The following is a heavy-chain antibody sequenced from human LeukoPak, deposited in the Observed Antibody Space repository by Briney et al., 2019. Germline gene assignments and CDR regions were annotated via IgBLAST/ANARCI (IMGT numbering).Heavy chain of an antibody. J-gene: IGHJ4*02. CDR2: IYYSGST. D-gene: IGHD3-22*01. CDR3: ARAKYYYDSSGYYPFDY. V-gene: IGHV4-59*01. Sequence: PSETLSLTCTVSGGSISSYYWSWIRQPPGKGLEWIGYIYYSGSTNYNPSLKSRVTISVDTSKNQFSLKLSSVTAADTAVYYCARAKYYYDSSGYYPFDYWGQGTLVTVSS. CDR1: GGSISSYY.